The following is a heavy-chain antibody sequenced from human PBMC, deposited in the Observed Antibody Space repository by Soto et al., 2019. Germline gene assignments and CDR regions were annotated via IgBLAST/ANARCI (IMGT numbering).Heavy chain of an antibody. V-gene: IGHV4-39*01. CDR3: AKLAGYCSGTSCYGHYAMDV. D-gene: IGHD2-2*01. CDR2: INYSGST. Sequence: SETLSLTCIVSSGSMSSSLNHWGWIRQPPGKGLEWIGNINYSGSTYYTPSLXXXLXISVATSNNQFSLTLSSVNAADTAVSYCAKLAGYCSGTSCYGHYAMDVWGQGTTVT. CDR1: SGSMSSSLNH. J-gene: IGHJ6*02.